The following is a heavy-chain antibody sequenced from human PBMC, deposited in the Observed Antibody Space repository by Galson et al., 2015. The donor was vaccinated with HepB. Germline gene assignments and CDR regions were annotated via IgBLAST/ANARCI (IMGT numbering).Heavy chain of an antibody. CDR2: IRSKATNFAA. V-gene: IGHV3-73*01. J-gene: IGHJ4*02. CDR3: VRSGDFSGYSSR. Sequence: SLRLSCAASGFTFGGSAIHWVRQASGKGPEWIGHIRSKATNFAALYVPSLKGRFTISRDDSKNLAYLHMRGLKTDDTAVYYCVRSGDFSGYSSRWGQGTLVTVSS. CDR1: GFTFGGSA. D-gene: IGHD6-13*01.